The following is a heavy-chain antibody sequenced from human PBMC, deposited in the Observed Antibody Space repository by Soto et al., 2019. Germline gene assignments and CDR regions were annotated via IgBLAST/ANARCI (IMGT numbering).Heavy chain of an antibody. CDR3: AREATTVERWNNWFDP. CDR2: INSDGSST. Sequence: GGSLRLSCAASGFTFSSYWMHWVRQAPGKGLVWVSRINSDGSSTSYADSVNGRFTISRDNAKNMLYLQMNSLRAEDTAVYYCAREATTVERWNNWFDPWGQGTLVTVSS. CDR1: GFTFSSYW. V-gene: IGHV3-74*01. D-gene: IGHD4-17*01. J-gene: IGHJ5*02.